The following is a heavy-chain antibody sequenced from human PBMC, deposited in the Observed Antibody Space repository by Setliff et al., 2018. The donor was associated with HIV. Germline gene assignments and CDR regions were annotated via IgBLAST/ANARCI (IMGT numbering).Heavy chain of an antibody. J-gene: IGHJ6*02. Sequence: GASVKVSCKVSGYTLSELSRHWVRQGPGKGLEWMGGFDPEDGQRIYAQKFQGRVTMTEDTSTDTAYMELSSLSFEDSAVYYCATTGPYSGSLYGMDVWGQGTTFTVSS. CDR3: ATTGPYSGSLYGMDV. V-gene: IGHV1-24*01. CDR1: GYTLSELS. D-gene: IGHD1-26*01. CDR2: FDPEDGQR.